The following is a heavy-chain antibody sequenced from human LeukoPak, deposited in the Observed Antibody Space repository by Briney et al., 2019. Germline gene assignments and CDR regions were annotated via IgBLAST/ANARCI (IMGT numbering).Heavy chain of an antibody. D-gene: IGHD5-12*01. Sequence: WIGEINHSGSTNYNPSLKSRVTISVDTSKNQFSLKLSSVTAADTAVYYCARIHSGYAWGIDYWGQGTLVTVSS. CDR2: INHSGST. J-gene: IGHJ4*02. V-gene: IGHV4-34*01. CDR3: ARIHSGYAWGIDY.